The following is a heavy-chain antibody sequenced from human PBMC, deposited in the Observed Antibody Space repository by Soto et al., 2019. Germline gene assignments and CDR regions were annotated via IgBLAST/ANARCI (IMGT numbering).Heavy chain of an antibody. CDR1: GFTFSRYS. CDR2: ISSTSGFI. V-gene: IGHV3-21*01. Sequence: EVQLVESGGGLVKPGGSLRLSCAASGFTFSRYSMNWVRQAPGKGLEWVSSISSTSGFIYYADSVKGRFTISRDNAKNSLYVQMNNLRAEDTAVYYCARGGYTYYYYGMDVWGQGTTVTVSS. CDR3: ARGGYTYYYYGMDV. D-gene: IGHD6-13*01. J-gene: IGHJ6*02.